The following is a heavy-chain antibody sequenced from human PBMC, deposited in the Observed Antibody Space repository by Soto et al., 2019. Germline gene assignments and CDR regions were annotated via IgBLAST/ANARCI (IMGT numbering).Heavy chain of an antibody. J-gene: IGHJ6*03. V-gene: IGHV4-34*01. Sequence: SETLSLTCAVYGGSFSGYYWSWIRQPPGKGLEWIGEINHSGSTNYNPSLKSRVAISVDTSKNQFSLKLSSVTAADAAVYYCARDYGDYFYYYYMDVWGKGTTVTVSS. CDR2: INHSGST. CDR1: GGSFSGYY. CDR3: ARDYGDYFYYYYMDV. D-gene: IGHD4-17*01.